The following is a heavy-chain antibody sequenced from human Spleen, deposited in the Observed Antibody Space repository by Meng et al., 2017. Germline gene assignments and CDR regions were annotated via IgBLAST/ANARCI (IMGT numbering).Heavy chain of an antibody. CDR2: MNTKTGEP. V-gene: IGHV7-4-1*02. CDR1: GYTSSTYD. J-gene: IGHJ4*02. D-gene: IGHD3-10*01. CDR3: ARVAGSNVGEFEY. Sequence: QVQPVQSGFELKKPGASVKVSCKASGYTSSTYDVDWVRQAPGQGLEWMGCMNTKTGEPTYVQGFTGRFVFSLDTSVRTAYLQINSLQADDTAVYYCARVAGSNVGEFEYWGQGTLVTVSS.